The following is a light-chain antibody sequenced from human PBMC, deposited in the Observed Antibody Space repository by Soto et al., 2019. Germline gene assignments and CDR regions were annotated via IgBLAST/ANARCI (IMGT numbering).Light chain of an antibody. J-gene: IGLJ2*01. Sequence: SYELTQPPSVSVSPVQTASITCSGVKLGDKYACWYQQKPGQSPVLVIYQDSKRPSGIPERFSGSNSGNTATLTISGTQAMDEADYYCQAWDSSTVVFGGGTKLTVL. CDR1: KLGDKY. CDR2: QDS. V-gene: IGLV3-1*01. CDR3: QAWDSSTVV.